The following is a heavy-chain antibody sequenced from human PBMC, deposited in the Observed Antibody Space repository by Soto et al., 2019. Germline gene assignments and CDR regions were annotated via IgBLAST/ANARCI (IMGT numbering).Heavy chain of an antibody. CDR1: GSNFSNYG. V-gene: IGHV3-30*18. J-gene: IGHJ4*02. CDR3: AKDRGYYSSSWPSY. CDR2: ILYHGTYD. D-gene: IGHD6-13*01. Sequence: QGQLVESGGGVVQPGRSLRLSCAASGSNFSNYGIHWVRQVPGKGLEWVAVILYHGTYDHYTDSVRGRFTISRDNSKNTVYLQMNSLRAEDTAVYYCAKDRGYYSSSWPSYWGQGTLVTVSS.